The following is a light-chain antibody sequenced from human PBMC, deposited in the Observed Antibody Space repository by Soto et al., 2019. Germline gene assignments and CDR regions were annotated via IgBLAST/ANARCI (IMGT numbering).Light chain of an antibody. V-gene: IGKV3-20*01. Sequence: EIVLTQSPGTLSLSPGETATLSCRASQSLTSNFVAWYQQKPGQAPRLLVYGASYRATGIPDRFSGSGSGTDFTLTINRLEPEDFAVYYCEQYGTSPVTFGQGTKLEIQ. J-gene: IGKJ2*01. CDR2: GAS. CDR1: QSLTSNF. CDR3: EQYGTSPVT.